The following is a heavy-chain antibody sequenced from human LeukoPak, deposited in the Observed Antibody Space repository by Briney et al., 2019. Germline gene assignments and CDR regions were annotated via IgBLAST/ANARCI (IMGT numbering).Heavy chain of an antibody. D-gene: IGHD3-10*01. CDR3: AKDIFTMVRGVVDY. J-gene: IGHJ4*02. Sequence: HPGRSLRLSCAASGFTFDDYAMHWVRQAPGKGLEWVSGISWNSGSIGYADSVKGRFTISRDNAKNSLYPQMNSLRAEDTALYYCAKDIFTMVRGVVDYWGQGTLVTVSS. CDR1: GFTFDDYA. CDR2: ISWNSGSI. V-gene: IGHV3-9*01.